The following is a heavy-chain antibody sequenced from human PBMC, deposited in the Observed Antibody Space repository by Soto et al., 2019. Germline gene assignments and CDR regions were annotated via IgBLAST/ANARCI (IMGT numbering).Heavy chain of an antibody. J-gene: IGHJ4*02. V-gene: IGHV3-48*02. Sequence: GGSLRLSCAASGFTFSSYSMNWVRQAPGKGLEWVSYISSSSSTIYYADSVKGRFTISRDNAKNSLYLQMNSLRDEDTAVYYCARSGVGYCSGGSCYPGSVFDYWGQGTLVTVSS. CDR1: GFTFSSYS. D-gene: IGHD2-15*01. CDR2: ISSSSSTI. CDR3: ARSGVGYCSGGSCYPGSVFDY.